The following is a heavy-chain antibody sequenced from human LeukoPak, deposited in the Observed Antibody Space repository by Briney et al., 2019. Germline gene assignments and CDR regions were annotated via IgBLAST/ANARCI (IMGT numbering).Heavy chain of an antibody. CDR3: SRESYLRPPSQPHHYFFDY. CDR2: IRSKTYGGIT. V-gene: IGHV3-49*03. D-gene: IGHD2-2*01. Sequence: GRSLRLSCSPSGFTFGDYALSWFREAPGKGLEWVSYIRSKTYGGITQYDASVKGRFTISRDDSKSIVYLQMDSLNTEDTAVYYCSRESYLRPPSQPHHYFFDYWGQGTLVTVSS. CDR1: GFTFGDYA. J-gene: IGHJ4*02.